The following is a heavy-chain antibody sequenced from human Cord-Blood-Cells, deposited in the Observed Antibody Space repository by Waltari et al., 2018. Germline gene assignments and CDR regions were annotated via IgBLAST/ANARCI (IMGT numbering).Heavy chain of an antibody. CDR1: GGSISSSSYY. V-gene: IGHV4-39*01. D-gene: IGHD6-13*01. CDR3: ARHGKEVRESSSLSYYYYMDV. J-gene: IGHJ6*03. CDR2: IYYSGST. Sequence: QLQLQESGPGLVKPSETLSLTCTVSGGSISSSSYYWGWIRQPPGKGLEWIGSIYYSGSTYYTPSLKSRVTISVDTSKNQFSLKLSSVTAADTAVYYCARHGKEVRESSSLSYYYYMDVWGKGTTVTVSS.